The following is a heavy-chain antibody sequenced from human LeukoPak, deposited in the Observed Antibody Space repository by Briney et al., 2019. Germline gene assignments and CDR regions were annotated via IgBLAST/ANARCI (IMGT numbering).Heavy chain of an antibody. CDR2: IGYSGSTI. J-gene: IGHJ6*02. CDR3: AREWDQGYYDSSGYWLSYGMDV. V-gene: IGHV3-48*03. CDR1: GFTFSSYE. D-gene: IGHD3-22*01. Sequence: GGSLRLSCAASGFTFSSYEMNWVRQAPGKGLEWVSYIGYSGSTIYYADSVKGRFTISRDNAKNSLYLQMNSLRADDTALYYCAREWDQGYYDSSGYWLSYGMDVWGQGTTVTVSS.